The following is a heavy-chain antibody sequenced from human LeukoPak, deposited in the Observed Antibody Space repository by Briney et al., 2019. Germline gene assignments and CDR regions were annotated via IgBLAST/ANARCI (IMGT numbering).Heavy chain of an antibody. D-gene: IGHD1-7*01. CDR3: ARGDNWNSYDYYYTDG. V-gene: IGHV3-48*04. CDR1: EFTFCSYS. Sequence: GGSLRLSCAASEFTFCSYSMNWVRQAPGKGLEWVSSISRDVSTIYYAGTVKGPLTISRDNAKYSLYLQMNSLRAENSAAYYCARGDNWNSYDYYYTDGWGKGTTVTVSS. J-gene: IGHJ6*03. CDR2: ISRDVSTI.